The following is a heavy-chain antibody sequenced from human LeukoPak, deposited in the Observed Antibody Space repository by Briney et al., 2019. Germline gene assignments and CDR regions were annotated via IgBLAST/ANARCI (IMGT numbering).Heavy chain of an antibody. CDR3: ARYSSSPPGGFDY. CDR1: GGSFSGCY. D-gene: IGHD6-6*01. Sequence: PSETLSLTCAVYGGSFSGCYWSWIRQPPGKGLEWIGEINHSGSTNYNPSLKSRVTISVDTSKNQFSLKLSSVTAADTAVYYCARYSSSPPGGFDYWGQGTLVTVSS. V-gene: IGHV4-34*01. CDR2: INHSGST. J-gene: IGHJ4*02.